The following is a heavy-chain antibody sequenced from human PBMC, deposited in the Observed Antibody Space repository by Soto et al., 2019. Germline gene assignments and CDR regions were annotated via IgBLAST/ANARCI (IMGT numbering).Heavy chain of an antibody. CDR2: ISYDGSNK. CDR1: GLTFSSYG. CDR3: AKHYGGNSGCYFDY. J-gene: IGHJ4*02. V-gene: IGHV3-30*18. D-gene: IGHD4-17*01. Sequence: PGGYLRLSCAAYGLTFSSYGMHWVRQAPGKGLEWVAVISYDGSNKYYADSVKGRFTISRDNSKNTLYLQMNSLRAEDTAVYYCAKHYGGNSGCYFDYWGQGTLVTVSS.